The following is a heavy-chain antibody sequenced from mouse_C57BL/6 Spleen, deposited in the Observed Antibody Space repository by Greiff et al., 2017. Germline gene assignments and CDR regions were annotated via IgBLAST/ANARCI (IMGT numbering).Heavy chain of an antibody. V-gene: IGHV1-52*01. D-gene: IGHD2-3*01. Sequence: VQLQQPGAELVRPGSSVKLSCKASGYTFTSYWMHWVKQRPIQGLEWIGNIDPSDSETHYNQKFKDKATLTVDKSSSTAYMQLSSLTSEDSAVYYCARQDDGHPNWYFDVWGTGTTVTVSS. CDR2: IDPSDSET. J-gene: IGHJ1*03. CDR3: ARQDDGHPNWYFDV. CDR1: GYTFTSYW.